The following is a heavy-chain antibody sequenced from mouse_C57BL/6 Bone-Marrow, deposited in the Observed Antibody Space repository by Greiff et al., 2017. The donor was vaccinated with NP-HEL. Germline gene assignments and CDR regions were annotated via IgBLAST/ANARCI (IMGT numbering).Heavy chain of an antibody. Sequence: EVQRVESGGDLVKPGGSLKLSCAASGFTFSSYGMSWVRQTPDKRLEWVATISSGGSYTYYPDSVKGRFTISRDNAKNTLYLQMSSLKSEDTAMYYCARALRLPAWFAYWGQGTLVTVSA. CDR2: ISSGGSYT. CDR3: ARALRLPAWFAY. J-gene: IGHJ3*01. D-gene: IGHD3-2*02. V-gene: IGHV5-6*01. CDR1: GFTFSSYG.